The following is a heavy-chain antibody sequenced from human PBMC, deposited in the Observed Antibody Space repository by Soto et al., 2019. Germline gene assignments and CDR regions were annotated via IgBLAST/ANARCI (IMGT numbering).Heavy chain of an antibody. CDR1: GGTFSSYA. Sequence: QVQLVQSGAEVKKPGSAVKVSCKASGGTFSSYAISWVRQAPGQGLEWMGGIIPIFGRANYAQKFQGRVTITADESTSPAYMELSSLRSEDAAVYYCQVVITPSRGYFDYLGQGTLVTVSS. J-gene: IGHJ4*02. D-gene: IGHD3-22*01. CDR2: IIPIFGRA. V-gene: IGHV1-69*01. CDR3: QVVITPSRGYFDY.